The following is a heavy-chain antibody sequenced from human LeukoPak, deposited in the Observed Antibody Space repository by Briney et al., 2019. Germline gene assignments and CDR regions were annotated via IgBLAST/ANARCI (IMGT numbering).Heavy chain of an antibody. CDR2: ISGSGGST. CDR3: AKGGYYYGNHLDS. D-gene: IGHD5-18*01. J-gene: IGHJ4*02. Sequence: PGGSLRLSCAASGFTFSSYAMSWVRQAPGKGLEWVSAISGSGGSTYYADSVKGRFTISRDNSKNTLYLQMNSLRAEDTAIYYCAKGGYYYGNHLDSWGQGTLVTVSS. V-gene: IGHV3-23*01. CDR1: GFTFSSYA.